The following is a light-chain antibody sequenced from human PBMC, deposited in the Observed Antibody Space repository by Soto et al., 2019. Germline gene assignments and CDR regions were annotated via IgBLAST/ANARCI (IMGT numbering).Light chain of an antibody. J-gene: IGKJ1*01. V-gene: IGKV3-20*01. CDR1: QSVSSGY. CDR2: GAS. CDR3: QEYGSSRT. Sequence: EIVLTQSPGTLSLSPGERATLSCRASQSVSSGYLAWYQQRPGQAPRLLIYGASSRATGVPDRFSAGGSGTDFTLTISRLEPEDFALYYCQEYGSSRTFGQGTKVEV.